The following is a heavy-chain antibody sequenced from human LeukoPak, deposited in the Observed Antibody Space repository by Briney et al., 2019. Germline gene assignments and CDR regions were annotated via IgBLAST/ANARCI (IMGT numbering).Heavy chain of an antibody. V-gene: IGHV1-8*01. CDR1: GYTFTSYD. J-gene: IGHJ4*02. Sequence: GASVKVSCKASGYTFTSYDINWVRQATGQGLEWMGWMNPNSGNTGYAQKFQGRVTMTRNTSISTAYMELSSLRSEDTAVYYCARGRSSGYPYYFDYWGQGTLVTVSS. CDR2: MNPNSGNT. CDR3: ARGRSSGYPYYFDY. D-gene: IGHD3-22*01.